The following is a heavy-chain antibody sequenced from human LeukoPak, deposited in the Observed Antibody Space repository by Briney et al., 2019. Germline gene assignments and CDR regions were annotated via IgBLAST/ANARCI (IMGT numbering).Heavy chain of an antibody. CDR1: GFSVTSNY. D-gene: IGHD5-18*01. CDR3: AGYSYSCCGMDV. Sequence: GGSLRLSCAASGFSVTSNYMSWVRQAPGKGLEWVSIIYSGGSTYYVDSVKGRFTISRDNSKNTLYLQMNSLRAEDTAVYYCAGYSYSCCGMDVWGQGTTVTVSS. V-gene: IGHV3-66*01. J-gene: IGHJ6*02. CDR2: IYSGGST.